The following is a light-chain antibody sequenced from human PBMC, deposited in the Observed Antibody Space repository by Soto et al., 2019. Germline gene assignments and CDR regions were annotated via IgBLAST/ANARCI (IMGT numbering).Light chain of an antibody. CDR1: SSDVGGYNY. J-gene: IGLJ2*01. CDR2: DVS. Sequence: QSALTQPRSVSGSPGQSVTISCTGTSSDVGGYNYVSWYQQHPGKAPKLMIYDVSKRPSGVPDRFSGSKSGNTASLTISGLQAEDEADDYCCSYAGSYTFEVFGGGTKLTVL. V-gene: IGLV2-11*01. CDR3: CSYAGSYTFEV.